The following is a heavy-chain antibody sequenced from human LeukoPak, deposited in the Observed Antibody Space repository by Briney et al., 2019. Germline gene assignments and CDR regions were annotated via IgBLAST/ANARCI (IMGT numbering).Heavy chain of an antibody. D-gene: IGHD3-9*01. V-gene: IGHV3-23*01. CDR2: ITGSGTNR. Sequence: GGSLRLSCVASGFTFSNYAMSWVRQAPGEGLEWVSAITGSGTNRYYADSLKGRFTTSRDNSKNTVFLQMNSLRHEDTAIYYCVIWGDYDVLTGYYDPDYWGQGTLVTVAS. CDR3: VIWGDYDVLTGYYDPDY. J-gene: IGHJ4*02. CDR1: GFTFSNYA.